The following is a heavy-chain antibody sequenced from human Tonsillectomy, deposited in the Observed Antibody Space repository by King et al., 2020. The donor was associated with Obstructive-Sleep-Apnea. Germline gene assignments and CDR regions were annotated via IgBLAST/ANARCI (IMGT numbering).Heavy chain of an antibody. V-gene: IGHV4-30-4*01. Sequence: VQLVESGPGLVKTSQTVSLTCSVSGVSVSSGDYYWSWIRQPPGKGLEWIGNIFYNGATSYNPSLKTRVSIAIDMFKNQFSLTVNSVSGPDTAVYYCARLVAATADYYYDCWGQGTLVTVSS. D-gene: IGHD2-21*02. CDR2: IFYNGAT. CDR1: GVSVSSGDYY. J-gene: IGHJ4*02. CDR3: ARLVAATADYYYDC.